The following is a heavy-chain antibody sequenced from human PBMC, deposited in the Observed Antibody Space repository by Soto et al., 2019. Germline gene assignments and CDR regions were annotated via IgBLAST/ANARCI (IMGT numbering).Heavy chain of an antibody. CDR3: AREPLDIVVVPAAIGTDNYYYYYGMDV. D-gene: IGHD2-2*01. V-gene: IGHV6-1*01. J-gene: IGHJ6*02. CDR1: GDSVSSNSVA. CDR2: TNYRSKWYD. Sequence: SQTLSLTCAISGDSVSSNSVAWNWIRQSPSRGLEWLGRTNYRSKWYDDYAVSVKSRITINSDTSKNQFSLQLNSVTPEDTAVYYCAREPLDIVVVPAAIGTDNYYYYYGMDVWGRGTTVTVS.